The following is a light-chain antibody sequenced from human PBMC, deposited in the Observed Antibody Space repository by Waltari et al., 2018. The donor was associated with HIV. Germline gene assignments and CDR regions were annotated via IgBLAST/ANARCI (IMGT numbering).Light chain of an antibody. CDR1: GGLSSYA. CDR2: LKSDGSH. J-gene: IGLJ3*02. CDR3: QTWDTGPV. Sequence: QLVLTQSPSASAFLGASVKITCTLNGGLSSYAIAWHQHQPEKGPRYLMKLKSDGSHNREDGIPDRFSASNAGADHHLTISSLQSEDEGYYYCQTWDTGPVFGGGTKLTVL. V-gene: IGLV4-69*01.